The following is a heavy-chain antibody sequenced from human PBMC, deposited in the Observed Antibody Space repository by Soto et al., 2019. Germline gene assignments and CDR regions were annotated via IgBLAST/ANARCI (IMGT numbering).Heavy chain of an antibody. J-gene: IGHJ6*02. CDR3: ARDGRKQLWVEGLNAMDV. D-gene: IGHD5-18*01. Sequence: QIQLVQSGPEVTKPGASVKVSCQGTGYTFSAYGVRWVRQAPGQGLEWMGWISGYNGQTNYAQKCRGRVTFTKDTSTSTAYMEVRSLRSDDTAVYYCARDGRKQLWVEGLNAMDVWGQGTTVTVSS. V-gene: IGHV1-18*01. CDR2: ISGYNGQT. CDR1: GYTFSAYG.